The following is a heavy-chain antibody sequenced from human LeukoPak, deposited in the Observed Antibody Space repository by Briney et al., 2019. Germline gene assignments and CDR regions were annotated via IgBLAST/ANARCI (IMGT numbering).Heavy chain of an antibody. CDR2: INHSGIT. D-gene: IGHD3-22*01. J-gene: IGHJ4*02. CDR1: GGSFSGYY. V-gene: IGHV4-34*01. CDR3: AREDRLYDSSGYYYVVFAY. Sequence: SGTLSLTCAVYGGSFSGYYWSWIRQPPGKGLEWIGEINHSGITNSNPSLKSRVTISVDTSRNQFSLKLSSVTAADTAIYYCAREDRLYDSSGYYYVVFAYWGQGTLVTVSS.